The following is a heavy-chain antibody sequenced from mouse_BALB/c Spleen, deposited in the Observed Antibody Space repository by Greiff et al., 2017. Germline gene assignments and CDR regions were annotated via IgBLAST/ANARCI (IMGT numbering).Heavy chain of an antibody. CDR2: INPSNGGT. J-gene: IGHJ3*01. CDR1: GYTFTSYY. D-gene: IGHD1-1*01. V-gene: IGHV1S81*02. Sequence: VQLQQSGAELVKPGASVKLSCKASGYTFTSYYMYWVKQRPGQGLEWIGEINPSNGGTNFNEKFKSKATLTVDKSSSTAYMQLSSLTSEDSAVYYCTRWGYGLAYWGQGTLVTVSA. CDR3: TRWGYGLAY.